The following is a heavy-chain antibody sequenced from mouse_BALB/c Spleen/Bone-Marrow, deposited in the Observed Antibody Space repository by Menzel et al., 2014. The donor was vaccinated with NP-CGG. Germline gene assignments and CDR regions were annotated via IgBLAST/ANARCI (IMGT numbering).Heavy chain of an antibody. CDR2: INPGSGGI. CDR3: ARELVRGMDY. CDR1: GYAFTNYW. J-gene: IGHJ4*01. Sequence: VQLQQSGAELVRPGTSVKVSCKASGYAFTNYWIEWIKQRPGQGLEWIGVINPGSGGINYNEKFKGKATLTSDKSSSTAYMQLSSLTSDGSAVYFCARELVRGMDYWGQGTSVTVSS. V-gene: IGHV1-54*01. D-gene: IGHD1-1*01.